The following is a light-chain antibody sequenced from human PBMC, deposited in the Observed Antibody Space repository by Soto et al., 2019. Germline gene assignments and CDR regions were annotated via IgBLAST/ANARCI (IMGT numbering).Light chain of an antibody. J-gene: IGKJ5*01. V-gene: IGKV2D-29*02. Sequence: DILMPQPPLSLSVAPGQPASISCTSSQSLLHITGETFLFWYPQKPGQSPQLLIYEVSTRVSGVPDRFSGSGSGTDFTLEISRVETDDVGIYYCMQSTQLPPTFGQGTRLEIK. CDR3: MQSTQLPPT. CDR2: EVS. CDR1: QSLLHITGETF.